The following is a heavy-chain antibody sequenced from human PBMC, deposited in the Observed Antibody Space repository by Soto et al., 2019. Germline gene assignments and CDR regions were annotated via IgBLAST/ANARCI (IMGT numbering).Heavy chain of an antibody. V-gene: IGHV4-30-4*01. J-gene: IGHJ4*02. Sequence: QVQLQESGPGLVKPSQTLSLTCTVSGGSISSGDYYWSWNRQPPGKGLEWIGYILYSGTTNYNPSLESRLTISVDTSKNQFSLKLTSVTAADTAVYYCARNGALDYWGRGTLVTVSS. CDR2: ILYSGTT. CDR3: ARNGALDY. CDR1: GGSISSGDYY. D-gene: IGHD2-8*01.